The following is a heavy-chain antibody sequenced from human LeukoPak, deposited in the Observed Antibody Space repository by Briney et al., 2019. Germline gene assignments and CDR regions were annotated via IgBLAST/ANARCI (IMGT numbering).Heavy chain of an antibody. CDR2: ISAYNGKT. D-gene: IGHD2-2*01. CDR3: ARGIVVVPAAPPGVYYFDY. J-gene: IGHJ4*02. Sequence: ASVKVSCKASGYTFNSYGISRLRQAPGPGLEWMGWISAYNGKTNYEQQLQGRVTMTTGTSTSTAYMELRSLRSDDTAVYYCARGIVVVPAAPPGVYYFDYWGQGTLVTVSS. CDR1: GYTFNSYG. V-gene: IGHV1-18*04.